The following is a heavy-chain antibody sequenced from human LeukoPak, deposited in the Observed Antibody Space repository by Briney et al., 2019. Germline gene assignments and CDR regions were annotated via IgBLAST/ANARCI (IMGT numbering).Heavy chain of an antibody. CDR3: AADYCSSTRCYRVAAAPRTSFDY. CDR2: IIPIFGTA. D-gene: IGHD2-2*01. Sequence: SVKVSCKASGGTFSSYAISWVRQAPGQGLEWMGGIIPIFGTANYAQKFQGRVTITADKSTSTAYMELSSLRSEDTAVYYCAADYCSSTRCYRVAAAPRTSFDYWGQGTLVTVSS. J-gene: IGHJ4*02. CDR1: GGTFSSYA. V-gene: IGHV1-69*06.